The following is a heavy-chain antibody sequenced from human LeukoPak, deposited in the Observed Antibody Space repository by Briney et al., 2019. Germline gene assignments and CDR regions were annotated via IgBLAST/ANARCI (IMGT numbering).Heavy chain of an antibody. J-gene: IGHJ4*02. CDR3: ARRTAGFGELFGFDY. CDR1: GGSISSGGYS. D-gene: IGHD3-10*01. CDR2: IYYSGST. V-gene: IGHV4-30-4*07. Sequence: PSQTLSLTCAVSGGSISSGGYSWSWVRQPPGKGLEWIGYIYYSGSTYYNPSLKSRVTISVDTSKNQLSLKLSSVTAADTAVYYCARRTAGFGELFGFDYWGQGTLVTVSS.